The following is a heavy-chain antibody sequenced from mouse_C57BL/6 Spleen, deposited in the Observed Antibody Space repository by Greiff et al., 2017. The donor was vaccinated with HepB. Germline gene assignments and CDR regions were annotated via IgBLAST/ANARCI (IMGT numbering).Heavy chain of an antibody. CDR2: IYPGGGYT. Sequence: QVQLQQSGAELVRPGTSVKMSCKASGYTFTNYWIGWAKQRPGHGLEWIGDIYPGGGYTNYNEKFKGKATLTVDKSSSTAYMQLSSLTSEDSAVYYCARSWDYDKDYFDYWGQGTTLTVSS. J-gene: IGHJ2*01. CDR1: GYTFTNYW. D-gene: IGHD2-4*01. CDR3: ARSWDYDKDYFDY. V-gene: IGHV1-63*01.